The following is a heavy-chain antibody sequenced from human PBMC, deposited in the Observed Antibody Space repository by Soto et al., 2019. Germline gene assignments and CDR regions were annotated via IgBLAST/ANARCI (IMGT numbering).Heavy chain of an antibody. CDR1: GFTFSDYY. D-gene: IGHD6-13*01. J-gene: IGHJ4*02. V-gene: IGHV3-11*06. CDR3: ARAASAAGSRYFDY. Sequence: GGSLRLSCAASGFTFSDYYVTWMRQAPGKGLEWLSYISSTSRHTDYADSVKGRFTISRDNANNSLYLQMNSLRVDDTAVYFCARAASAAGSRYFDYWGQGALVTVSS. CDR2: ISSTSRHT.